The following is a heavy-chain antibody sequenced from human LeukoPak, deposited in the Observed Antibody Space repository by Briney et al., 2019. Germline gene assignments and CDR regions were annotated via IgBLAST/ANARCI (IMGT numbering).Heavy chain of an antibody. CDR3: ASQSGYMDV. CDR1: GFTFSTYT. V-gene: IGHV3-30*04. CDR2: ISYDGSNK. J-gene: IGHJ6*03. Sequence: GGSLRLSCAASGFTFSTYTIHWVRQAPGKGLEWVAVISYDGSNKYYADSVKGRFTISRDNSKNTLYLQMNSLRSEDTAVYYCASQSGYMDVWGKGTTVTVSS.